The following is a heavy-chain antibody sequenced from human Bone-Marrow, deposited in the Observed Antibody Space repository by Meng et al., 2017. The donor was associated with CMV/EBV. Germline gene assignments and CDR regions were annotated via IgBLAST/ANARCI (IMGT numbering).Heavy chain of an antibody. J-gene: IGHJ4*02. Sequence: SVKVSCKASGGTFSSYTITWVRQAPGQGLEWVGRFIPIIDIADYAQKFQGRVTITADKSTSTAYMELTSLRSEDTAVYYCARGPYYDGSGPFDYCGQGTLVTVSS. CDR3: ARGPYYDGSGPFDY. D-gene: IGHD3-22*01. CDR1: GGTFSSYT. V-gene: IGHV1-69*02. CDR2: FIPIIDIA.